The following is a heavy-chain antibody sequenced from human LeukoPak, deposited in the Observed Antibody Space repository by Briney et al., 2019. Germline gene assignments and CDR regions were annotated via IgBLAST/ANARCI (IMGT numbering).Heavy chain of an antibody. V-gene: IGHV3-23*01. D-gene: IGHD2-2*01. J-gene: IGHJ6*03. CDR2: ISGSGGST. CDR3: AKSEYQLPRSRYYYYYMDV. Sequence: GGSLRLSCAASGFTFSSYAMSWVRQAPGKGLEWVSAISGSGGSTYHADSVKGRFPISRDNSKNTLYLQMNSLRAEDTAVYYCAKSEYQLPRSRYYYYYMDVWGKGTTVTVSS. CDR1: GFTFSSYA.